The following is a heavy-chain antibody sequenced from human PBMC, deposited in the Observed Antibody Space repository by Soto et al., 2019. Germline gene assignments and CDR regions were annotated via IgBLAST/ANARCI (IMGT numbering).Heavy chain of an antibody. CDR3: ARDGHGDYGYFQH. D-gene: IGHD4-17*01. CDR1: GFTFSSYA. CDR2: ISYDGSNK. Sequence: QVQLVESGGGVVQPGRSLRLSCAASGFTFSSYAMHWVRPAPGKGLEWVAVISYDGSNKYYADSVKGRFTISRDNSKNTLYLQMNSLRAEDTAVYYCARDGHGDYGYFQHWGQGTLVTVSS. J-gene: IGHJ1*01. V-gene: IGHV3-30-3*01.